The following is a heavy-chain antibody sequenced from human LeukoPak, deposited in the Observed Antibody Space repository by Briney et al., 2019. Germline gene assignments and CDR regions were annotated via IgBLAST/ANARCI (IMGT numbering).Heavy chain of an antibody. V-gene: IGHV3-21*03. CDR3: TTHGDYGGKSGFDY. CDR1: GFTFSSYT. D-gene: IGHD4-23*01. CDR2: ISSSSSYI. J-gene: IGHJ4*02. Sequence: AGGSLRLSCVASGFTFSSYTMNWVRQAPGKGLEWVSSISSSSSYIYYADSVKGRFTISRDNAKNSLYLQMNSLKTEDTAVYYCTTHGDYGGKSGFDYWGQGTLVTVSA.